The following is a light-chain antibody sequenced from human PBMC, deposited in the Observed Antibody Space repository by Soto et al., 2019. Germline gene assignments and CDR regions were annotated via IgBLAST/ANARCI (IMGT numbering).Light chain of an antibody. J-gene: IGKJ1*01. Sequence: EIVLTQSPGTLSLSPGERATLYCRASQSVSSRSLAWYQQKPGQAPRLLISGASSRAADIPDRFSGSGSGTDFTLTINRLEPEDFAVYYCQQYDSSPRTFGQGTNVDI. CDR3: QQYDSSPRT. CDR1: QSVSSRS. V-gene: IGKV3-20*01. CDR2: GAS.